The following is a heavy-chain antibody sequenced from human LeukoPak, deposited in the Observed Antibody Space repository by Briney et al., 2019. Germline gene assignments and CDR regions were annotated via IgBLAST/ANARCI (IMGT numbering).Heavy chain of an antibody. V-gene: IGHV3-7*03. CDR3: VKDVCSSIDECNSVARTFEYYFDY. CDR2: IKQDGSEK. D-gene: IGHD6-19*01. CDR1: GFTFSSYW. Sequence: GGSLRLSCAASGFTFSSYWMRWVRQAPGKGLEWVANIKQDGSEKNYVDSVKGRFTISRDNAKNSLYLQMNSLRAEDTALYYCVKDVCSSIDECNSVARTFEYYFDYWGQGALVTVSS. J-gene: IGHJ4*02.